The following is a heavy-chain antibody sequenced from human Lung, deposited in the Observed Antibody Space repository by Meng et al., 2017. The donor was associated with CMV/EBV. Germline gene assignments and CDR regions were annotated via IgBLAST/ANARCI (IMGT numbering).Heavy chain of an antibody. Sequence: VSCKTSGYTFTEYALQWVRQAPGQRLEWMGWINVDSGNTKYSQNFQGRLTITRDTSATTDYMELSSLRSEDTAVYYCARDVYGGYDSWGQGTLVTVSS. CDR1: GYTFTEYA. CDR3: ARDVYGGYDS. J-gene: IGHJ5*01. V-gene: IGHV1-3*01. CDR2: INVDSGNT. D-gene: IGHD5-12*01.